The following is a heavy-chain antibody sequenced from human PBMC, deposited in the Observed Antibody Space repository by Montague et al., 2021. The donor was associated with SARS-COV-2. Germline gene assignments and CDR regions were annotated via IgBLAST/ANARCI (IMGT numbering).Heavy chain of an antibody. CDR3: ARSLLPASGTGSNFDS. D-gene: IGHD2-2*01. V-gene: IGHV4-39*07. J-gene: IGHJ4*02. CDR1: GGSISDSNYL. Sequence: SETLSLTCTVSGGSISDSNYLWGWIRQPPGKGLEWIGDIHYSGTYYNPSLRSRVTMSRDLSENQFSLRLRSVTAADTALYYCARSLLPASGTGSNFDSWGQGTLVAVSS. CDR2: IHYSGT.